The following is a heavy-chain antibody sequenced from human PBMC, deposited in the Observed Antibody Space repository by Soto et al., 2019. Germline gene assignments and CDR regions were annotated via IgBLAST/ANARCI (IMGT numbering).Heavy chain of an antibody. Sequence: QVQLVESGGVVVQPGRSLRLSCAASGFTFSSYGMHWVRQAPGKGLEWVAVISHDGSKKNYPDSVKGRFTISRYNCKHTLYLQMNSLRAEYSALYYCAKAQNYYGSSGMDAGGQGTPVTVSS. CDR3: AKAQNYYGSSGMDA. CDR2: ISHDGSKK. J-gene: IGHJ6*02. V-gene: IGHV3-30*18. D-gene: IGHD3-10*01. CDR1: GFTFSSYG.